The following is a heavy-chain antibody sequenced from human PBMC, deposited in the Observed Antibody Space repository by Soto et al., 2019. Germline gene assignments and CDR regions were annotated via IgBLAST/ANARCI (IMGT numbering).Heavy chain of an antibody. Sequence: GASVKVSCKAPADTFTSYYIHWVRQAPGHGLEWMGIINPNGGSTRFAQKFQGRITMTTDTSTSTVYMELRSLRSEDTAAYYCAIDRSSSGLDYWGQGTLVTVSS. V-gene: IGHV1-46*01. D-gene: IGHD6-19*01. CDR1: ADTFTSYY. J-gene: IGHJ4*02. CDR3: AIDRSSSGLDY. CDR2: INPNGGST.